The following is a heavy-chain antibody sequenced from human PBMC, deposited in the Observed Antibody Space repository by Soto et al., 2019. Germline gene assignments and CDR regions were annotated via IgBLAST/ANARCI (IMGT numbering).Heavy chain of an antibody. CDR1: GFTFSSYA. Sequence: GGSLRLSCAASGFTFSSYAMSWVRQAPGKGLEWVSAISGSGGGTYYADSAKGRFTISRDNSKNTLYLQMNSLRAEDTAVYYCAKDGTYYDFWSGYSDADYWGQGTLVTVSS. J-gene: IGHJ4*02. D-gene: IGHD3-3*01. V-gene: IGHV3-23*01. CDR3: AKDGTYYDFWSGYSDADY. CDR2: ISGSGGGT.